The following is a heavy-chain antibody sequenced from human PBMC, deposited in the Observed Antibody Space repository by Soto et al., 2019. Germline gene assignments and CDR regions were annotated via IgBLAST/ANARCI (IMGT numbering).Heavy chain of an antibody. CDR1: GYKFTTYG. J-gene: IGHJ4*02. CDR3: ARDHRYCSGPTCYPKVGY. Sequence: ASVKVSCKASGYKFTTYGIGWVRQAPGQGLEWMGWIGTYNGNTNYAQKFQGRVTMTTDASTSTAYMDLRSLRSDDAAVYYCARDHRYCSGPTCYPKVGYWGQGTQVTVSS. D-gene: IGHD2-2*01. V-gene: IGHV1-18*04. CDR2: IGTYNGNT.